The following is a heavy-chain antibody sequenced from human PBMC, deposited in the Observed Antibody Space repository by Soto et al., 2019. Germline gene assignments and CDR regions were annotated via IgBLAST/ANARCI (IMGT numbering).Heavy chain of an antibody. V-gene: IGHV4-61*01. J-gene: IGHJ4*02. CDR1: GDSVSSGNYY. Sequence: SETLSLTCSVSGDSVSSGNYYWSWMRQPPGKGPEWIGYVSNSGNTNYNPSLKSRVTISIDTSKNQFSLRLGSVTAADTAVYHCARTDSRGSWAAWFWGQGILVTVSS. D-gene: IGHD3-22*01. CDR2: VSNSGNT. CDR3: ARTDSRGSWAAWF.